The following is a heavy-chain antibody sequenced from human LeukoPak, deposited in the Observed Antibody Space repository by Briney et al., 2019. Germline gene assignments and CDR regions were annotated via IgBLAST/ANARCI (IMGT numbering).Heavy chain of an antibody. CDR1: GYTFTGYY. Sequence: ASVKVSCKASGYTFTGYYMHWVRQAPGQGLEWMGWINPNSGGTNYAQKFQGRVTMTRDTSISTAYMELSRLKASDTAMYYCARLSTGTTWRWFDPWGQGTLATVSS. D-gene: IGHD1-1*01. J-gene: IGHJ5*02. V-gene: IGHV1-2*02. CDR3: ARLSTGTTWRWFDP. CDR2: INPNSGGT.